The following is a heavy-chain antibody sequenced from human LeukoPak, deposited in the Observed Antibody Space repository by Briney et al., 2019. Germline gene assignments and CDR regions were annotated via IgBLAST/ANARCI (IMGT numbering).Heavy chain of an antibody. Sequence: ASVKVSCKASGGTFSSYAISWVRQAPGQGLESMGGIIPIFGTANYAQKFQGRVTITADESTSTAYMELSSLRSEDTAVYYCAGPRITIFGVVIWDAFDIWGQGTMVTVSS. D-gene: IGHD3-3*01. J-gene: IGHJ3*02. V-gene: IGHV1-69*13. CDR3: AGPRITIFGVVIWDAFDI. CDR2: IIPIFGTA. CDR1: GGTFSSYA.